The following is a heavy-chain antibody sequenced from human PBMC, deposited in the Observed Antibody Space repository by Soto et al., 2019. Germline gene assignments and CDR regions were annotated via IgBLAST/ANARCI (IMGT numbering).Heavy chain of an antibody. CDR3: ATGGLFSS. J-gene: IGHJ4*02. Sequence: QVQLQQWGAGLLKPSGTLSLTCGIYGGYFSANYWSWIRQTPGKGLEWLGEINHAATTDDNPSLKTRVTISADTAKNQFSLKLSSVTAADTAVYYCATGGLFSSGGQGTLVTVSS. CDR1: GGYFSANY. V-gene: IGHV4-34*01. D-gene: IGHD3-3*01. CDR2: INHAATT.